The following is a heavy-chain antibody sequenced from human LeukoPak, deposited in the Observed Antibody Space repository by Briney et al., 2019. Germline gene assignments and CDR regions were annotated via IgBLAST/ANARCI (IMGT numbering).Heavy chain of an antibody. D-gene: IGHD1-26*01. Sequence: SETLSLTCTVSGGSISSYYWSWIRQPPGKGLEWIGYIYYSGIINYNPSLKSRVTISVDTSKNQFSLKLSSVTAADTAVYYCARDPPVGARPLDYWGQGTLVTVSS. CDR3: ARDPPVGARPLDY. CDR1: GGSISSYY. CDR2: IYYSGII. J-gene: IGHJ4*02. V-gene: IGHV4-59*01.